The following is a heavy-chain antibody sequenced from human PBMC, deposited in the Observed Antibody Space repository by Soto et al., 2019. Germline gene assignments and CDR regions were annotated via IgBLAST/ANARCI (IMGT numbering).Heavy chain of an antibody. CDR3: TKGPSLVVPAARVYYFDY. Sequence: KPGGSLRLSCAASGFTFSNAWMSWVRQAPGKGLEWVGRIKSKTDGGTTDYAAPVKGRFTISRDDSKNTLYLQMNSLKTEDTAVYYCTKGPSLVVPAARVYYFDYWGQGT. D-gene: IGHD2-2*01. J-gene: IGHJ4*02. V-gene: IGHV3-15*01. CDR1: GFTFSNAW. CDR2: IKSKTDGGTT.